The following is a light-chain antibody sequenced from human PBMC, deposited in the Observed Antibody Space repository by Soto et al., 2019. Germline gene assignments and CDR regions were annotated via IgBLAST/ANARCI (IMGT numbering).Light chain of an antibody. CDR2: EVS. CDR3: SSYGGSNTLV. CDR1: SSDVGGYKY. V-gene: IGLV2-14*01. Sequence: QSALTQPASVSGSPGQSITTSCTGTSSDVGGYKYVSWYQQYPGKAPTLILYEVSNRPSGVSHRFSGSKSGNTASLTISGLQPEDEADYYCSSYGGSNTLVFGGGTKLTVL. J-gene: IGLJ2*01.